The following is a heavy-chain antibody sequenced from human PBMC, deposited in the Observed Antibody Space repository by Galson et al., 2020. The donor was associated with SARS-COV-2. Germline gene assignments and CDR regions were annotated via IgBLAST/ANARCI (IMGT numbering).Heavy chain of an antibody. J-gene: IGHJ4*02. CDR1: GYTFSTYA. Sequence: GGSLRLSCAASGYTFSTYAMSWVSQAPGKGLEWVSTIGASGRSTYIANSVKGRFTISRDNSKHTVYLQMNSLRAEDTAVYDCALEARMTTGYAYWGQGTLVTVSS. D-gene: IGHD4-17*01. V-gene: IGHV3-23*01. CDR3: ALEARMTTGYAY. CDR2: IGASGRST.